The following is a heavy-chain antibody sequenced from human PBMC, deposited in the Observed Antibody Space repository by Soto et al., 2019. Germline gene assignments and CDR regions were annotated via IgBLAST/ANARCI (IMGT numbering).Heavy chain of an antibody. CDR3: ARGRRLGATDTAMLEDM. V-gene: IGHV1-2*02. CDR1: GYTFTGYY. CDR2: INPNSGGT. J-gene: IGHJ3*01. D-gene: IGHD3-10*02. Sequence: ASVKVSCKASGYTFTGYYIHWVRQAPGQGLEWMAWINPNSGGTNYAQKFQGRVTVTRDTSISTAYMELSSLRSDDTAVYYCARGRRLGATDTAMLEDMWGRGXMVTV.